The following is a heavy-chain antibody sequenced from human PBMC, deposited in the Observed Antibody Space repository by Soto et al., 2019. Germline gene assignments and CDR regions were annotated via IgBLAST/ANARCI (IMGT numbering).Heavy chain of an antibody. CDR3: AMVDVYVTPSPQDV. D-gene: IGHD3-16*01. CDR2: INTYNGNK. J-gene: IGHJ6*02. Sequence: QVQLVQSGAEVKNPGASVKVSCKASGYTFTRYGIGWARQAPGQGLEWMGWINTYNGNKNYAQNVQGRVTLTTNTSTITAYMELRSLRSNDTAIYYCAMVDVYVTPSPQDVWGQGTTVIVSS. V-gene: IGHV1-18*01. CDR1: GYTFTRYG.